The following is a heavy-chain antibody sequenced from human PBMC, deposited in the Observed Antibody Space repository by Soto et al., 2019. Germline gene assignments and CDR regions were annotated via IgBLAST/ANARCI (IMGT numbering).Heavy chain of an antibody. CDR1: GGTFSSYA. CDR2: IIPIFGTA. J-gene: IGHJ4*02. Sequence: QVQLVQSGAEVKKPGSSVKVSCKASGGTFSSYAISWVRQAPGQGLEWMGGIIPIFGTANYAQKFQGRVTITGDESTSTGYMELRSLRSEDTAVYYCARATDYDYVWGSYRLDYWGQGTLVTVSS. D-gene: IGHD3-16*02. CDR3: ARATDYDYVWGSYRLDY. V-gene: IGHV1-69*12.